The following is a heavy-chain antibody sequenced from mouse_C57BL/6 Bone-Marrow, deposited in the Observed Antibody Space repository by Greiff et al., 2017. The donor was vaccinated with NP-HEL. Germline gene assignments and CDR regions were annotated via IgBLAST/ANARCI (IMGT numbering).Heavy chain of an antibody. CDR3: ARPYYSNYLYFAY. D-gene: IGHD2-5*01. J-gene: IGHJ2*01. V-gene: IGHV5-17*01. CDR2: ISSGSSTI. CDR1: GFTFSDYG. Sequence: EVQLVASGGGLVKPGGSLKLSCAASGFTFSDYGMHWVRQAPETGLEWVAYISSGSSTIYYADKVKGRFTISRANAKQPLFLQMTGLRSEDTAMYYCARPYYSNYLYFAYWGQGTTLTVSS.